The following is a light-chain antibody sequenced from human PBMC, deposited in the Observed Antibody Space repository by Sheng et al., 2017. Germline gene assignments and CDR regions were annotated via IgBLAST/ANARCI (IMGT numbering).Light chain of an antibody. V-gene: IGLV1-40*01. CDR3: AAWDDSLNGLYV. CDR1: SSNIGTGYD. J-gene: IGLJ1*01. CDR2: GNT. Sequence: QSVLTQPPSVSGAPGQRVTISCTGSSSNIGTGYDVHWYQQLPRAAPKLLIYGNTNRPSGVPDRFSGSQSGTSASLAISGLQSEDEADYYCAAWDDSLNGLYVFGTGTKVTVL.